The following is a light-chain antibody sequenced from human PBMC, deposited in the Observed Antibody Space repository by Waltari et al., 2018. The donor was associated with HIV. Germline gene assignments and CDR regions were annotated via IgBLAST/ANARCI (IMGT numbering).Light chain of an antibody. CDR1: SSYVGAYYF. Sequence: QSALAQPRSVSGSPGQSVTISCTGTSSYVGAYYFVTWYQQHTGIAPKINVYDDSKPRAGVRDRVSGAKSGSTASLTISGLKAEDEADYHCCSYAGTFRVFGGGTKLTVL. V-gene: IGLV2-11*01. CDR2: DDS. CDR3: CSYAGTFRV. J-gene: IGLJ3*02.